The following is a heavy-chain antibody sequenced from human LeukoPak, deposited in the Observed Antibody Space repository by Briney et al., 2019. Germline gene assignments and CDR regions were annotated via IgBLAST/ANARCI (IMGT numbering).Heavy chain of an antibody. CDR1: GGSISSYY. D-gene: IGHD3-3*01. J-gene: IGHJ3*02. CDR3: ARGRFLEWLSPQDDAFDI. Sequence: PETLSLTCTVSGGSISSYYWSWIRQPAGKGLEWIGRIYTSGSTNYNPSLKSRVTMSVDTSKNQFSLKLSSVTAADTAVYYCARGRFLEWLSPQDDAFDIWGQGTMVTVSS. V-gene: IGHV4-4*07. CDR2: IYTSGST.